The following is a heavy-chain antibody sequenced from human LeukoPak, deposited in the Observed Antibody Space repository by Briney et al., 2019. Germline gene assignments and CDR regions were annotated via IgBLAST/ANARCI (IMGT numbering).Heavy chain of an antibody. V-gene: IGHV4-39*01. CDR3: ARHSPQLDY. Sequence: SETLSLTCTVSGDSISSSSYYWGWIRRTPGKGLEWIGNFYYSGNTYYNPSLKNRVTISVDTSKNQFSLKLSSVTAADTAVYYCARHSPQLDYWGQGTLVTVSS. J-gene: IGHJ4*02. CDR1: GDSISSSSYY. D-gene: IGHD2-2*01. CDR2: FYYSGNT.